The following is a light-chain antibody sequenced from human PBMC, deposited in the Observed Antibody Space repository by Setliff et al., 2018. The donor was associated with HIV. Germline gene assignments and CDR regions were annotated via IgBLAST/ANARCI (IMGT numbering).Light chain of an antibody. V-gene: IGLV2-11*01. Sequence: QSALTQPRSVSGSPGQSVTISCTGTSNDVGPYNYVSWYQQHPGKAPKLLIFDVTTRPSGVPDRFSGSKSGNTASLTISGLQAEDEADYYRCSYAGAYSFGVFGTGTKVTVL. CDR3: CSYAGAYSFGV. CDR2: DVT. J-gene: IGLJ1*01. CDR1: SNDVGPYNY.